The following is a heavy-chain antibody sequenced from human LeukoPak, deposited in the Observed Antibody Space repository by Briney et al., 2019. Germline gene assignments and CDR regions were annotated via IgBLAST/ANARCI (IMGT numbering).Heavy chain of an antibody. J-gene: IGHJ3*02. CDR3: ARAQYSSSLPLI. CDR2: IYYSGST. Sequence: PSETLSLTCTVSGGSISSYYWSWIRQPPGKGLEWIGYIYYSGSTNYNPSLKSRVTISVDTSKNQFSLKLSSVTAADTAVYYCARAQYSSSLPLIWGQGTMVTVSS. V-gene: IGHV4-59*01. D-gene: IGHD6-13*01. CDR1: GGSISSYY.